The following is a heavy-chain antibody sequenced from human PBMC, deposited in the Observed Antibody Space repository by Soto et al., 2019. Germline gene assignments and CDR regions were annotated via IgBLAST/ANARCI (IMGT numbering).Heavy chain of an antibody. V-gene: IGHV3-21*01. CDR2: ISSSSSYI. J-gene: IGHJ3*02. CDR3: ARGAITMVRGVAPDDAFDI. Sequence: LGLSCAASGFTFSSYSMDWVRQAPGKGREWGSSISSSSSYIYYADSVKGRFTISRDNAKNSLYLQMNSLRAEDTAVYYCARGAITMVRGVAPDDAFDIWGQGTMVTVSS. CDR1: GFTFSSYS. D-gene: IGHD3-10*01.